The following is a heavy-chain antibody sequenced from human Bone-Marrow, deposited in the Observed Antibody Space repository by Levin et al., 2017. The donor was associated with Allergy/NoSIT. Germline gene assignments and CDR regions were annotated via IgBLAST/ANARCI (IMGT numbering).Heavy chain of an antibody. Sequence: PGGSLRLSYAASGFTFSSFAMSWVRQAPGKGLEWVSGVSGSGGSTYYADSVKGRFTISRDNSKNTLYLQMDSLRAEDTAVYYCAKDGMEWLLFDAFDIWGQGTMVTVSS. V-gene: IGHV3-23*01. CDR2: VSGSGGST. CDR3: AKDGMEWLLFDAFDI. CDR1: GFTFSSFA. J-gene: IGHJ3*02. D-gene: IGHD3-3*01.